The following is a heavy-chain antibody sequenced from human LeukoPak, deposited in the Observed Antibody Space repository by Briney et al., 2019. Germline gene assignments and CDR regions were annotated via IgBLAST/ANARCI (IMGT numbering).Heavy chain of an antibody. V-gene: IGHV3-30*02. Sequence: PGGSLRLSCEASGFTFNNFGMHWVRQAPGKGLEWVAFIGYDESKKYYAESVKGRFTISRDDSKNTLYLQMSALKTEDTAVYYCVRVSGFCTNGVCPSFDPWGQGTLVTVSS. CDR3: VRVSGFCTNGVCPSFDP. CDR1: GFTFNNFG. D-gene: IGHD2-8*01. CDR2: IGYDESKK. J-gene: IGHJ5*02.